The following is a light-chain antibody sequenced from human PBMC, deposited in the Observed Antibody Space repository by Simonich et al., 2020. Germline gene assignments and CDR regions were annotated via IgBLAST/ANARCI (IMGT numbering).Light chain of an antibody. Sequence: QSALTQPPSASGSPGQSVTISCTGTSSDVGGYNYVSWYQQHPGKAPKLMIYDVSKRPSGVPDRFSGSKSGNKAARTCTGLQAEEEADYYCSSYAGSNNFEVFGGGTKLTVL. J-gene: IGLJ3*02. CDR3: SSYAGSNNFEV. V-gene: IGLV2-8*01. CDR2: DVS. CDR1: SSDVGGYNY.